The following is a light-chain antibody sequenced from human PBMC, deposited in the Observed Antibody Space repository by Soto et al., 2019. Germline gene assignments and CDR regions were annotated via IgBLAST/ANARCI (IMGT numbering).Light chain of an antibody. V-gene: IGKV3D-15*01. J-gene: IGKJ1*01. CDR3: QQRSNWPLWT. CDR1: QRISSN. Sequence: EVVMTQSPATLSVSPGESATLSCRASQRISSNLAWYQQRPGQAPRLLIYGASTRATGIPARFSGSGSEREFTLTISSLQSEDIAVYYCQQRSNWPLWTFGQGTKVEIK. CDR2: GAS.